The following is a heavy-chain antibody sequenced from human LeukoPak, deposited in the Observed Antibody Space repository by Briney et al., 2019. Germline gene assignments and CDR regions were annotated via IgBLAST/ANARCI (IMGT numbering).Heavy chain of an antibody. Sequence: KASETLSLTCTVSGGSISSYYWSWIRQPPGKGLEWIGYIYYSGSTNYNPSLKSRVTISVDTSKNQFSLKLSSVTAADTAVYYCARSGGAIQLCPFDYWGQGTLVTVSS. CDR1: GGSISSYY. D-gene: IGHD5-18*01. CDR3: ARSGGAIQLCPFDY. J-gene: IGHJ4*02. V-gene: IGHV4-59*01. CDR2: IYYSGST.